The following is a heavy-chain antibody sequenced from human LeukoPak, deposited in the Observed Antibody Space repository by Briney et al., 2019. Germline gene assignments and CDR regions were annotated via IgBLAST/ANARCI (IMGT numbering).Heavy chain of an antibody. CDR2: IYTSGST. CDR3: ARGYSGSYLRGDECFDY. CDR1: GGSISSYY. J-gene: IGHJ4*02. V-gene: IGHV4-4*07. D-gene: IGHD1-26*01. Sequence: SETLSLTCTVSGGSISSYYWSWIRQPAGKGLEWIGRIYTSGSTNYNPSLKSRVTMSVDTSKNQFFLKLSSVTAADTAVYYCARGYSGSYLRGDECFDYWGQGTLVTVSS.